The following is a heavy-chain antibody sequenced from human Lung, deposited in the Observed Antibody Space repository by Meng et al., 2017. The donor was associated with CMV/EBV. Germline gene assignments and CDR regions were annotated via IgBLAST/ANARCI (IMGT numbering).Heavy chain of an antibody. J-gene: IGHJ1*01. CDR2: ISAYNGNT. D-gene: IGHD2-15*01. CDR1: GKTFTTDG. CDR3: VGEREDGSSGVYFRH. V-gene: IGHV1-18*01. Sequence: QLQPVAELQKLSASGKVSCNTSGKTFTTDGICSRLQPPEQGLEWMEWISAYNGNTNYAQKLQSRGTMTTDTSTSTAYMELRTLRSDDTAVYYCVGEREDGSSGVYFRHWGQGTLVTVSS.